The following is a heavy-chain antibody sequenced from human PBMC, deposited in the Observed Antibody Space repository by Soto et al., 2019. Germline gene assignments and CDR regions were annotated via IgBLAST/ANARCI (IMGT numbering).Heavy chain of an antibody. J-gene: IGHJ4*02. CDR3: ARDLSFYCSGGSCYAFDY. CDR1: GFTFSSYS. D-gene: IGHD2-15*01. CDR2: ISSSSSTI. Sequence: EVQLVESGGGLVQPGGSLRLSCAASGFTFSSYSMNWVRQAPGKGLEWVSYISSSSSTIYYADSVKGRFTISRDNAKNSRYLQMNSLRAEDTAVYYCARDLSFYCSGGSCYAFDYWGQGTLVTVSS. V-gene: IGHV3-48*01.